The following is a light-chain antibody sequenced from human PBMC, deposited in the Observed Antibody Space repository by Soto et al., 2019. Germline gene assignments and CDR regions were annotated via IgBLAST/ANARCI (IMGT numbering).Light chain of an antibody. CDR3: QQYNSYS. Sequence: EFVLTQSPGTLSLSPGERATLSCRASQTVRNNYLAWYQQKPGQAPRLLIYGAFNRATGIPARFSGSGSGTEFTLTISSMQPDDFATYYCQQYNSYSFGQGTKLDIK. CDR1: QTVRNNY. CDR2: GAF. V-gene: IGKV3-20*01. J-gene: IGKJ1*01.